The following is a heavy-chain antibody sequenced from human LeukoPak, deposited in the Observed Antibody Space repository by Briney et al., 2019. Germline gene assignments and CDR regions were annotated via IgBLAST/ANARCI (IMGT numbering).Heavy chain of an antibody. CDR2: INAGNGNT. CDR3: ARWEGPYSSRRTYGMDV. D-gene: IGHD6-13*01. CDR1: GYTFTNFY. V-gene: IGHV1-3*01. J-gene: IGHJ6*02. Sequence: ASVKVSCKASGYTFTNFYMYWVRQAPGQRLEWMGWINAGNGNTKYSQKFQGRVTITRDTSASTAYMELSSLRSEDTAVYYCARWEGPYSSRRTYGMDVWGQGTTVTVSS.